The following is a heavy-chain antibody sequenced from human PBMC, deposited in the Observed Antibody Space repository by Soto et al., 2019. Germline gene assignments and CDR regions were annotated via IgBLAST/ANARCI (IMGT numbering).Heavy chain of an antibody. D-gene: IGHD6-19*01. CDR3: ARVSGWYYVDY. J-gene: IGHJ4*02. V-gene: IGHV1-3*04. CDR1: GYNFTSYA. Sequence: QVQLVQSGAEVKKPGASVKVSCKASGYNFTSYAMHWVRQAPGQRLEWMAWINTGNGNTKYSQKFRGRVTITSDTSAITAYMELSSLRSEDTVVYYCARVSGWYYVDYWGQGTLVTVSS. CDR2: INTGNGNT.